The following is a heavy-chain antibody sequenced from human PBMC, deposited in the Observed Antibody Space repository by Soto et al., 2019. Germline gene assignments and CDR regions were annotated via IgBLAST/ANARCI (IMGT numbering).Heavy chain of an antibody. CDR2: IIPIFGTA. D-gene: IGHD2-2*02. CDR3: ARGNEDIVVVPAAIYYYYGMDV. V-gene: IGHV1-69*06. J-gene: IGHJ6*02. Sequence: QVQLVQSGAEVKKPGSSVKVSCKASGGTFSSYAISWVRQAPGQGLEWMGGIIPIFGTANYAQKFQGRVTITADKSTSTAYMELSSLRSEDTAVYYCARGNEDIVVVPAAIYYYYGMDVWGQGTTVTVSS. CDR1: GGTFSSYA.